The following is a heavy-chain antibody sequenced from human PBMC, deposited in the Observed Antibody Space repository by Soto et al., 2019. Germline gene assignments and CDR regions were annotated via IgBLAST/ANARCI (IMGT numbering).Heavy chain of an antibody. Sequence: SETLSLTCAVYGGSFSGYYWSWIRQPPGKGLGWIVEINHSGSTNYNPSLKSRVTISVDTSKNQFSLKLSSVTAADTAVYYCATRVSDWFDPWGQGTLVTVSS. CDR2: INHSGST. CDR3: ATRVSDWFDP. J-gene: IGHJ5*02. V-gene: IGHV4-34*01. CDR1: GGSFSGYY. D-gene: IGHD6-13*01.